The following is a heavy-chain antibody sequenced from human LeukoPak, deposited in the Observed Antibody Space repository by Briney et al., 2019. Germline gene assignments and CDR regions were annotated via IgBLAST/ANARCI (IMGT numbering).Heavy chain of an antibody. V-gene: IGHV1-24*01. CDR1: GYTLTELS. CDR2: FDPEDGET. J-gene: IGHJ4*02. CDR3: ARDYYDSSGYTVPLDY. Sequence: GASVRVSCTVSGYTLTELSMHWVRQAPGKGLEWMGGFDPEDGETIYAQKFQGRVTMTEDTSTDTAYMELSSLRSEDTAVYYCARDYYDSSGYTVPLDYWGQGTLVTVSS. D-gene: IGHD3-22*01.